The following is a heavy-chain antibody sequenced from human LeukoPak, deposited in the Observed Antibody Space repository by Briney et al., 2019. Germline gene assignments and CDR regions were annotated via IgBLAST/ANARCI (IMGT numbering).Heavy chain of an antibody. CDR2: IRYDGSNK. Sequence: GGSLRLSCAASGFTLSNYGMHWVRQAPGKGLEWVAFIRYDGSNKYHADSVKGRFTISRDNSKNTLYLQMNSLRAEDTAVYYCAKVFDGSGTYYAYSFDYWGQGTLVTVSS. CDR1: GFTLSNYG. J-gene: IGHJ4*02. V-gene: IGHV3-30*02. D-gene: IGHD3-10*01. CDR3: AKVFDGSGTYYAYSFDY.